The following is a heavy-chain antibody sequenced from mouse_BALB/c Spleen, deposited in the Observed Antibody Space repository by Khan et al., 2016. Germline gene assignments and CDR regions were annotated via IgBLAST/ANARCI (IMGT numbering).Heavy chain of an antibody. CDR2: ICACGGT. Sequence: QVQLKQSGPGLVAPSQSLSITCTVSGFSLTSYCVHWVRQTPGKGLEWLGVICACGGTNYNSALMYRMSISKDNSKSRVFLKMISLQTDDTAMYCGARIEDKWGQGTALTVSS. CDR1: GFSLTSYC. V-gene: IGHV2-9*02. CDR3: ARIEDK. J-gene: IGHJ2*01.